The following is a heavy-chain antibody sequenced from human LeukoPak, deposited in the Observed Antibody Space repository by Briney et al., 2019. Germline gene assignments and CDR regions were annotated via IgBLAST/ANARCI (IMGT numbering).Heavy chain of an antibody. D-gene: IGHD3-22*01. CDR1: GFTFSSYA. Sequence: GGSLRLSCAASGFTFSSYAMRWVRQAPGKGLEWVSVISGGAISTYYADSVKGRFTISRDNSKNTLYLQMNSLRAEDTAAYYCAKSSSLVVITNFDYWGQGTLVTVSS. V-gene: IGHV3-23*01. CDR2: ISGGAIST. J-gene: IGHJ4*02. CDR3: AKSSSLVVITNFDY.